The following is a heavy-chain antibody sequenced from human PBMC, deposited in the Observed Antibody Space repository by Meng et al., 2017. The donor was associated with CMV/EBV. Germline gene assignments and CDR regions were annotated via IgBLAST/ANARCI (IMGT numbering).Heavy chain of an antibody. V-gene: IGHV1-2*02. J-gene: IGHJ4*02. CDR1: GYTDTDYY. D-gene: IGHD6-19*01. CDR2: INPNDDT. CDR3: ARSSCWSRIDY. Sequence: QVQLGPSGAEVKTPGASAKISCKAAGYTDTDYYIHWVRQAPGQWLEWMGWINPNDDTNYAQNFQGRVTMTRYMSINTVYMELSRLTSNDTAVYYCARSSCWSRIDYWGLGTLVTVSS.